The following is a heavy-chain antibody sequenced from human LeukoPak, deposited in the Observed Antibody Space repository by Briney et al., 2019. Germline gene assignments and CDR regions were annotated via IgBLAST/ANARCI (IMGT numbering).Heavy chain of an antibody. Sequence: GGSLRLSCAASGFTLSTYTMNWVRQAPGKGLEWVSAISGSGGSTYYADSVKGRFTISRDNSKNTLYLQMNSLRAEDTAVYYCAKEITMVRGVVNFDYWGQGTLVTVSS. D-gene: IGHD3-10*01. CDR2: ISGSGGST. CDR3: AKEITMVRGVVNFDY. J-gene: IGHJ4*02. V-gene: IGHV3-23*01. CDR1: GFTLSTYT.